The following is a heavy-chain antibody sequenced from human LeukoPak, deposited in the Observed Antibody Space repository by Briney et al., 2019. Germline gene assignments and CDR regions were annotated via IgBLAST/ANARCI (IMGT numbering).Heavy chain of an antibody. J-gene: IGHJ6*02. D-gene: IGHD3-3*01. CDR1: GYTFTSYD. V-gene: IGHV1-8*01. Sequence: ASVKVSRKASGYTFTSYDINWVRQATGQGLEWMGWMNPNSGNTGYAQKFQGRVTMTRNTSISTAYMELSSLRSEDTAVYYCARANALYYDFWSGRQMDVWGQGTTVTVSS. CDR3: ARANALYYDFWSGRQMDV. CDR2: MNPNSGNT.